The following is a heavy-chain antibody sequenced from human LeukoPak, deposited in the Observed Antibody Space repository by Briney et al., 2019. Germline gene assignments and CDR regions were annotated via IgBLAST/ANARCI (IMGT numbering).Heavy chain of an antibody. CDR2: ISTSGGTI. V-gene: IGHV3-48*01. Sequence: GGSLRLSCAASGFTFSSYSMNWVRQAPEKGLEWVSYISTSGGTIYYAYSVKGRFTISRDNAKNSLYLQMDSLRAEDTAVYYCARHIPFDCWGQGTPVTVSS. CDR1: GFTFSSYS. D-gene: IGHD2-21*01. J-gene: IGHJ4*02. CDR3: ARHIPFDC.